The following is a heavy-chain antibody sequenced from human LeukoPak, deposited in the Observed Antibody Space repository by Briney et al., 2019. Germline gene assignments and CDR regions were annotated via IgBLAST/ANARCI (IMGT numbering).Heavy chain of an antibody. D-gene: IGHD3-10*01. Sequence: GGSLRLSCAASGFTFSSYAMSWVRQAPGKGLEWVGFIRSKTYGGTTEYAASVSGRFTISRDDSEAIAYLQMNSLKSEDTAVYYCTRDYDSSNHADAFGYWGQGALVAVSS. V-gene: IGHV3-49*04. CDR2: IRSKTYGGTT. CDR3: TRDYDSSNHADAFGY. CDR1: GFTFSSYA. J-gene: IGHJ4*02.